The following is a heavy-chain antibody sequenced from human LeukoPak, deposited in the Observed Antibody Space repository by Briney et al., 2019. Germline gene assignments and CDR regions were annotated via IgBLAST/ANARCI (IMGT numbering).Heavy chain of an antibody. Sequence: GGSLRLSCAASGFVFSRYWMIWVRQSPGEGLEWVSDITSYGSDIFYADSVRGRFTISRDNVKNSLYLQMNSLTVEDSAVYYCTNIGGNIGVWGQGTLVTVSS. V-gene: IGHV3-7*01. D-gene: IGHD3-16*01. CDR1: GFVFSRYW. CDR3: TNIGGNIGV. J-gene: IGHJ4*02. CDR2: ITSYGSDI.